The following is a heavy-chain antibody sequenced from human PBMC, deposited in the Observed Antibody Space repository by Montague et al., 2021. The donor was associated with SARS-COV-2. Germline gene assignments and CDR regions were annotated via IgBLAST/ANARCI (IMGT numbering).Heavy chain of an antibody. CDR3: ARGPYSSYDLGELDY. D-gene: IGHD5-12*01. J-gene: IGHJ4*02. CDR2: ISSSSSYI. V-gene: IGHV3-21*01. CDR1: GFTFSSYS. Sequence: SLRLSCAASGFTFSSYSMNWVRQAPGKGLEWVSSISSSSSYIYYADSVKGRFTISRDNAKNSLYLQMNSLRAEDTAVYYCARGPYSSYDLGELDYWGQGTLVTVSS.